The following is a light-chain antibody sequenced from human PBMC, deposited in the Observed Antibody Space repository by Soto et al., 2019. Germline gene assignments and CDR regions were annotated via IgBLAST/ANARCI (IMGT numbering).Light chain of an antibody. CDR1: QSVRNN. Sequence: IVMTQSPATRSVSPWEGATLSCRASQSVRNNLAWYQQKPGQAPRLLIFGASTRATGTPARFSGSGSGTEFTLTISSLQSEDFAVYYCQQYNEWPPWTFGQGTKVDIK. V-gene: IGKV3-15*01. CDR3: QQYNEWPPWT. J-gene: IGKJ1*01. CDR2: GAS.